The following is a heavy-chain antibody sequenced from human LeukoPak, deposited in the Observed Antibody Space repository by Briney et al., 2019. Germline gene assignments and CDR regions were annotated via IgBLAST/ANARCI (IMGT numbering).Heavy chain of an antibody. Sequence: PSETLSLTCTVSGGSISSYYWSWIRQPPGKGLEWIGYIYYSGSTNYNPSLKSRVTISVDTSKNQFSLKLSSVTAADTAVYYCARGGFWSGYYLDVWGKGTTVTVSS. CDR2: IYYSGST. J-gene: IGHJ6*03. D-gene: IGHD3-3*01. V-gene: IGHV4-59*12. CDR1: GGSISSYY. CDR3: ARGGFWSGYYLDV.